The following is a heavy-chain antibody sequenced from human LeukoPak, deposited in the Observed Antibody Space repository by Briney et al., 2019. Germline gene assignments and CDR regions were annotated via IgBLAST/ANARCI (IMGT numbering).Heavy chain of an antibody. CDR1: GGSISSGGYS. CDR2: IYHSGST. V-gene: IGHV4-30-2*01. CDR3: ARDTGAFGI. D-gene: IGHD1-1*01. J-gene: IGHJ3*02. Sequence: PSETLSLTCAVSGGSISSGGYSWSWIRQPPGKGLEWIGYIYHSGSTYYNPSLKSRVTISVDRFKNQFSLKLSSVTAADTAVYYCARDTGAFGIWGQGTMVTVSS.